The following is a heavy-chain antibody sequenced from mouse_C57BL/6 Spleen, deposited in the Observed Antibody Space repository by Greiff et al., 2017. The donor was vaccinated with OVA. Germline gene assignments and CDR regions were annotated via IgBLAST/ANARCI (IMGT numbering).Heavy chain of an antibody. V-gene: IGHV1-42*01. Sequence: VQLQQSGPELVKPGASVKISCKASGYSFTDYYMNWVKQSPETSLEWIGEINPSTGGTTYNKKFTAKATLTVDKSSSTAYMQLKSLTSEDSAVYYCARGYYGNYFAWFAYWGQGTLVTVSA. CDR3: ARGYYGNYFAWFAY. J-gene: IGHJ3*01. CDR2: INPSTGGT. CDR1: GYSFTDYY. D-gene: IGHD2-1*01.